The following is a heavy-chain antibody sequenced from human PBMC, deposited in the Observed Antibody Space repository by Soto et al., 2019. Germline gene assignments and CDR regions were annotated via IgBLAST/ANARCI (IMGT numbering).Heavy chain of an antibody. Sequence: EVPLVESGGGLVKPGGSLRLSCAASGFSFSSYAMNWVRQAPGKGLEWVSSIDSSSSFIYYADSVKGRFTISRDNAKNSLYLRMSSLRAEDTAVYYWARDPLWFGEIGYFDYWGQGALVTVSS. CDR3: ARDPLWFGEIGYFDY. CDR1: GFSFSSYA. J-gene: IGHJ4*02. CDR2: IDSSSSFI. V-gene: IGHV3-21*01. D-gene: IGHD3-10*01.